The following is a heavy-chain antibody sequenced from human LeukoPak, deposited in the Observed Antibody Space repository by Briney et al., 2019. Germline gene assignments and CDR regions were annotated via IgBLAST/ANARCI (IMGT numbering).Heavy chain of an antibody. CDR3: AREHVAVPGGYY. CDR2: IKGDGREK. V-gene: IGHV3-7*04. D-gene: IGHD6-19*01. J-gene: IGHJ4*02. Sequence: GGSLRLSCADSGFTISSYWMSWVRQAPGKGMEWVANIKGDGREKYYVDSVKGRFTISRDNAKNSVYLQMNSLRAEDTAVYYCAREHVAVPGGYYWGQGTLVTVSS. CDR1: GFTISSYW.